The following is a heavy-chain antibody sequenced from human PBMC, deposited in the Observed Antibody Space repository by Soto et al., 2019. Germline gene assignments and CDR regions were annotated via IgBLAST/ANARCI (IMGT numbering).Heavy chain of an antibody. D-gene: IGHD1-26*01. CDR3: ARGLRYIGGATSWFDP. Sequence: SETLSLTCAVSGGSISSGGYYWSWIRQPPGKGLEWIGEINHSGSTNYNPSLKSRVTISVDTSKNQFSLKLSSVTAADTAVYYCARGLRYIGGATSWFDPWGQGTLVTVSS. CDR1: GGSISSGGYY. CDR2: INHSGST. J-gene: IGHJ5*02. V-gene: IGHV4-34*01.